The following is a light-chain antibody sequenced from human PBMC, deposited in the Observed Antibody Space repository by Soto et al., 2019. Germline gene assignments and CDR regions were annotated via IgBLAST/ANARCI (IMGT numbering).Light chain of an antibody. J-gene: IGKJ4*01. CDR3: QQYGSSSLT. CDR1: QSVSSSY. CDR2: GAS. V-gene: IGKV3-20*01. Sequence: EIVLTQSPGTLSLSPGERATLSCRASQSVSSSYLAWYQQKPGQAPRLLIYGASGRATSIPDRFSGSGSGTDFTLTISRLEPEDFAVYYCQQYGSSSLTFGGGTKVEIK.